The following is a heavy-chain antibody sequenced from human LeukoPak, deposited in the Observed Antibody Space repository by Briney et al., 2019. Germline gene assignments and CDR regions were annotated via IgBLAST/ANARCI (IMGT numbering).Heavy chain of an antibody. D-gene: IGHD3-16*01. CDR2: ISSSSSYI. V-gene: IGHV3-21*04. CDR3: AKDLGFMITFGGVLNWFDP. Sequence: GGSLRLSCAASGFTFSSYSMNWVRQAPGKGLEWVSSISSSSSYIYYADSVEGRFTISRDNAKNSLYLQMNSLRAEDTAVYYCAKDLGFMITFGGVLNWFDPWGQGTLVTVSS. CDR1: GFTFSSYS. J-gene: IGHJ5*02.